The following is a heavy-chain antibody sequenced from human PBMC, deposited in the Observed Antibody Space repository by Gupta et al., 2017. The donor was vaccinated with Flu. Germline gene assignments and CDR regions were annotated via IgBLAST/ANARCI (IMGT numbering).Heavy chain of an antibody. CDR3: ARVPRGGLRGFWFFDL. D-gene: IGHD5-12*01. Sequence: QRPGKDLEWIGYISYTGGTYYNPALESRIIISVDVSQNQILLRLSSVTAADTAVYYCARVPRGGLRGFWFFDLWGRGTLVTVSS. CDR2: ISYTGGT. V-gene: IGHV4-31*02. J-gene: IGHJ2*01.